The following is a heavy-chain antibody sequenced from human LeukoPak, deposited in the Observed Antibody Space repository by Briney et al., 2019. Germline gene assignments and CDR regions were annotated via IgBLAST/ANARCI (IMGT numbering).Heavy chain of an antibody. CDR3: ATRTYGGNSPFDY. Sequence: SETLSLTCAVYGVSFSGYYWSWIRQPPGKGLEWLGEINHSGSTNYNPSLKSRVTISVDPSKNQFSLKLSSVTAADTAVYYCATRTYGGNSPFDYWGQGTLVTVSS. D-gene: IGHD4-23*01. CDR1: GVSFSGYY. CDR2: INHSGST. V-gene: IGHV4-34*01. J-gene: IGHJ4*02.